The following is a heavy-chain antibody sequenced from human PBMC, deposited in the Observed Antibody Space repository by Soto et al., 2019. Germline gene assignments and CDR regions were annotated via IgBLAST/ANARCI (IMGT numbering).Heavy chain of an antibody. Sequence: LSLTCTVSGGSISSSSFHWGWVRQAPGKGLEWVAHISYDGNNKYYADSVKGRFTISRDNFKNTLYLQMSSLRTDDTAVYYCARDGPHITIFGYGDYWGQGNLVTVSS. V-gene: IGHV3-30*03. J-gene: IGHJ4*02. CDR3: ARDGPHITIFGYGDY. CDR2: ISYDGNNK. D-gene: IGHD3-3*01. CDR1: GGSISSSS.